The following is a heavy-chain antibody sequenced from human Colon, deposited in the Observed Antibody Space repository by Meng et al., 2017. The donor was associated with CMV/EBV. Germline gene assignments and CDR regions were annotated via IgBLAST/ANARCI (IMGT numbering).Heavy chain of an antibody. CDR2: IYNRGTT. CDR1: GGSITYYY. V-gene: IGHV4-59*01. J-gene: IGHJ4*02. D-gene: IGHD1-14*01. Sequence: SETLSLTCTVSGGSITYYYWSWIRQPPGKGLEWIGYIYNRGTTDYNPSLKSRVTISVDTSKNQFSLKLRSVTAADMAVYYCARAVDGTGPDYWGQGTLVTVSS. CDR3: ARAVDGTGPDY.